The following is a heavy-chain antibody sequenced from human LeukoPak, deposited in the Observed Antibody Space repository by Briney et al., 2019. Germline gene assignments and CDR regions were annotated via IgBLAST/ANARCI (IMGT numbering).Heavy chain of an antibody. CDR2: IGGSDDST. CDR1: GFSFSTYA. V-gene: IGHV3-23*01. Sequence: GESLRLSCVASGFSFSTYAMNWVCQVPGKGLEWVSTIGGSDDSTSYADSVKGRFTISSDSSKNTLYLQMNSLRAEDTAVYFCAKGLVFHDNYFDNWGQGTLVTGSS. D-gene: IGHD2-8*01. CDR3: AKGLVFHDNYFDN. J-gene: IGHJ4*02.